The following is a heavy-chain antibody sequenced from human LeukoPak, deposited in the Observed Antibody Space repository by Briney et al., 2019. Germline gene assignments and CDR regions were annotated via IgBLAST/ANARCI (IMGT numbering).Heavy chain of an antibody. CDR3: ARGIVEGYSYGWFYYMDV. CDR2: IFRSGST. J-gene: IGHJ6*03. CDR1: GGSISSYY. D-gene: IGHD5-18*01. Sequence: SETLSLTCTVSGGSISSYYWNWMRQPPGKGMEWIGYIFRSGSTNYNPSLKSRVTISVDTSKNQFSLNLGSVTAADTAVYYCARGIVEGYSYGWFYYMDVWGKGTTVTVSS. V-gene: IGHV4-59*01.